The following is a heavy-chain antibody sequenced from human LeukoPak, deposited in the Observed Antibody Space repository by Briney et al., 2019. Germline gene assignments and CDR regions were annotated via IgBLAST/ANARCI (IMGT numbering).Heavy chain of an antibody. CDR3: ARDLAWGGY. CDR2: ITSSSSSM. J-gene: IGHJ4*02. Sequence: GGSLRLSCTASGFTFSIYTMSWVRQAPGKGLEWVSSITSSSSSMYSADSVKGRLTISRDNAKNSLYLQMNSLRAEDTAVYYCARDLAWGGYWGQGTLVTVSS. CDR1: GFTFSIYT. D-gene: IGHD7-27*01. V-gene: IGHV3-21*01.